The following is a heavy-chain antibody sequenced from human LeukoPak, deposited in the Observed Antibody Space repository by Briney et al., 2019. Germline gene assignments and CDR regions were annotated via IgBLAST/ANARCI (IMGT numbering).Heavy chain of an antibody. V-gene: IGHV3-23*01. D-gene: IGHD2-15*01. J-gene: IGHJ4*02. CDR1: GFTFSSNS. Sequence: PGGSLRLSCAASGFTFSSNSMSWARQAPGKGLEWVSAINYSGDATYYVDSVKGRFTISRDNSKNTLYLQMNSLRAEDTAIYYCAKGYCSGGNCYQYFDYWGQGTLVSVAS. CDR2: INYSGDAT. CDR3: AKGYCSGGNCYQYFDY.